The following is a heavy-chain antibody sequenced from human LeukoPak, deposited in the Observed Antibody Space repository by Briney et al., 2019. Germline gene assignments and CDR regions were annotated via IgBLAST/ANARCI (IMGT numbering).Heavy chain of an antibody. J-gene: IGHJ6*02. V-gene: IGHV1-46*01. CDR3: ARDATMTIVVTTVGMDV. CDR2: INHRCGRR. D-gene: IGHD2-21*01. CDR1: GYTFTNYY. Sequence: ASVKDSCKASGYTFTNYYSYWVRQTPGQGLEWMGIINHRCGRRSYAQKFQGRVTMTTDTSTITVYVEMSSLRSEHTAVYYCARDATMTIVVTTVGMDVWGQGTTVSVSS.